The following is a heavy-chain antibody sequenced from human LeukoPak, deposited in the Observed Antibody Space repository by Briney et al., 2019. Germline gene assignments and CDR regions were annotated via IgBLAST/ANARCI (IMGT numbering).Heavy chain of an antibody. V-gene: IGHV3-33*01. CDR2: IWYDGSSK. CDR3: ARGRGLTLSYHYFDY. Sequence: GGSLRLSCAASGFTFSSYGMHWVRQAPGKGLEWVALIWYDGSSKHYADSVRGRFAISRDNAKNSLYLQVNSLRDEDTAVYYCARGRGLTLSYHYFDYWGQGTLVTVSS. J-gene: IGHJ4*02. CDR1: GFTFSSYG. D-gene: IGHD3-10*01.